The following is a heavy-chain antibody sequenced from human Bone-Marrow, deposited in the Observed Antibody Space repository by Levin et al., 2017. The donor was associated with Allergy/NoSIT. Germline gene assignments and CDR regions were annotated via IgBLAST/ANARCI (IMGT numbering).Heavy chain of an antibody. CDR2: IYSGGST. Sequence: AGGSLRLSCAASGFTISSNYMSWVRQAPGKGLEWVSVIYSGGSTYYADSVKGRFTISRDNSKNTLYLQMNSLRAEDTAVYYCARGYYDSSGFHWWGQGTLVTVSS. V-gene: IGHV3-53*01. D-gene: IGHD3-22*01. CDR1: GFTISSNY. J-gene: IGHJ4*02. CDR3: ARGYYDSSGFHW.